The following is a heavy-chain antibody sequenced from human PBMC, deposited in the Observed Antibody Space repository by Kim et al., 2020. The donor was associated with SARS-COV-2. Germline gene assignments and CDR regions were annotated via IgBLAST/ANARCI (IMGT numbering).Heavy chain of an antibody. CDR3: ARETAAAGKTFDY. V-gene: IGHV1-46*01. Sequence: QRFPGRVTMTRDTSTSTVFMDLGNLRSDDTAVYYCARETAAAGKTFDYWGQGTLVTVSS. J-gene: IGHJ4*02. D-gene: IGHD6-13*01.